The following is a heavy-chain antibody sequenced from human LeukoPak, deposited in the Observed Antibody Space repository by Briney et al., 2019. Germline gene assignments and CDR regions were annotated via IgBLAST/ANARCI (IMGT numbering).Heavy chain of an antibody. D-gene: IGHD4-17*01. V-gene: IGHV1-2*02. CDR2: INPNSGGT. Sequence: APVKVSCKASGYTFTGYYMHWVRQAPGQGLEWMGWINPNSGGTNYAQKFQGRVTMTRDTSISTAYMELSRLRSDDTAVYYCARVTLRGHAYGYWGQGTLVTVSS. J-gene: IGHJ4*02. CDR1: GYTFTGYY. CDR3: ARVTLRGHAYGY.